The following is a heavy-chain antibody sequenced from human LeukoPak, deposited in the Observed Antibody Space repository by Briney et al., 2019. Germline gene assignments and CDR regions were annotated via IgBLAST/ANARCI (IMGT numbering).Heavy chain of an antibody. V-gene: IGHV3-48*01. D-gene: IGHD3-22*01. Sequence: GGSLRLSCAASGFTFSSYSMNWVRQAPGKGLEWVSYISSSSSTIYYADSVKGRFTISRDNSKNTLYLQMNSLRAEDTAVYYCAKDPPTRNYYDSSGPPDYWGQGTLVTVSS. CDR3: AKDPPTRNYYDSSGPPDY. J-gene: IGHJ4*02. CDR2: ISSSSSTI. CDR1: GFTFSSYS.